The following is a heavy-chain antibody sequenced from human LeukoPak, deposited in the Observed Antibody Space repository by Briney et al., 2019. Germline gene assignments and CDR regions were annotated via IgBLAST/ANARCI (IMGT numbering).Heavy chain of an antibody. CDR3: ARDGSMLRGPLVIYYFDF. Sequence: GGTLRLSCAASGFIFSSHGMNWVRQAPGKGLEWVSGISPSGDATFYADSVKGRFTISRDNSKNTLYLQMNSLRVEDTAVYYCARDGSMLRGPLVIYYFDFWGQGTLVTVSS. V-gene: IGHV3-23*01. D-gene: IGHD3-10*01. CDR1: GFIFSSHG. J-gene: IGHJ4*02. CDR2: ISPSGDAT.